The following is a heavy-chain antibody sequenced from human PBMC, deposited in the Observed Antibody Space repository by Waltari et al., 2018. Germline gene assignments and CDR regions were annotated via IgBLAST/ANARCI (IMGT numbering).Heavy chain of an antibody. Sequence: EVQLVESGGGLVQPGGSLRLSCAASGFTFSSYWMSWVRQAPGKGLEWVANIKQDGSEKYYVDSGKGRFTISRDNAKNSLYLKMNSLRAEDTAVYYCVFITRVRGVIITPDYWGQGTLVTVSS. V-gene: IGHV3-7*01. CDR1: GFTFSSYW. CDR3: VFITRVRGVIITPDY. J-gene: IGHJ4*02. CDR2: IKQDGSEK. D-gene: IGHD3-10*01.